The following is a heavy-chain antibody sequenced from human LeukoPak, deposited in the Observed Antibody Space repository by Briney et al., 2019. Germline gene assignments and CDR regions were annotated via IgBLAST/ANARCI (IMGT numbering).Heavy chain of an antibody. D-gene: IGHD6-13*01. J-gene: IGHJ4*02. CDR3: ASIGGAGIAAAGSETPYYFDY. CDR2: TSSSGSTI. Sequence: GGSLRLSCAASGFTFSDYYMSWIRQAPGKGLEWVSYTSSSGSTIYYADSVKGRFTISRDNAKNSLYLQMNSLRAEDTAVYYCASIGGAGIAAAGSETPYYFDYWGQGTLVTVSS. CDR1: GFTFSDYY. V-gene: IGHV3-11*01.